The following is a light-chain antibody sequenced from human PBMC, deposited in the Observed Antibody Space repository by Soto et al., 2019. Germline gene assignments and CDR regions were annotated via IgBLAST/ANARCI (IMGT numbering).Light chain of an antibody. CDR2: GAS. J-gene: IGKJ1*01. V-gene: IGKV3-15*01. CDR1: QSVSSN. Sequence: EIVMTQSPATLSVSPGERATLSCRASQSVSSNLAWYQQKPSQAPRLLIYGASTRATGIPARFSGSGSGTEFTLTISSLQSEDFAVYYCQQYNNWPPWTFGQGTRWIS. CDR3: QQYNNWPPWT.